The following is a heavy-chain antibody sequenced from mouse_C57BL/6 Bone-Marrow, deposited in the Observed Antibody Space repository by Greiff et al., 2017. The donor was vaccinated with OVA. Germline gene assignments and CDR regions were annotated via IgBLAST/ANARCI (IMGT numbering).Heavy chain of an antibody. CDR2: IWGVGST. CDR1: GFSLTSYG. Sequence: VKVVESGPGLVAPSQSLSITCTVSGFSLTSYGVDWVRQSPGKGLEWLGVIWGVGSTNYNLALKSRLSISKDNSKSQVFLKMNSLQTDDTAMYYCAKRAAQAPFAYWGQGTLVTVSA. V-gene: IGHV2-6*01. CDR3: AKRAAQAPFAY. J-gene: IGHJ3*01. D-gene: IGHD3-2*02.